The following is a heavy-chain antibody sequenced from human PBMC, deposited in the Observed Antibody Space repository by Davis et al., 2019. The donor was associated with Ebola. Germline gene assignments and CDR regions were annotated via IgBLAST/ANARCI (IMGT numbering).Heavy chain of an antibody. CDR1: GGSISSYY. Sequence: SETLSLTCTISGGSISSYYWSWIRQPPGKGLEWIGYIYYSGSNKYNPSLKSRVTMSVDTSKNQFSLKLRSVTAADAAVYYCARQNGDSRFDYYYGMDVWGQGTTVTVSS. J-gene: IGHJ6*02. V-gene: IGHV4-59*01. CDR2: IYYSGSN. CDR3: ARQNGDSRFDYYYGMDV. D-gene: IGHD4-17*01.